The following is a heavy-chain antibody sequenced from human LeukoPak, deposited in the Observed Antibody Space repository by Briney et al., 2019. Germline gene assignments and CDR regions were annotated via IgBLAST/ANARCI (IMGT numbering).Heavy chain of an antibody. J-gene: IGHJ6*02. Sequence: PGGSLRLSCAASGFTLSRYGIHWVRQAPGKGLEWVALISYDGSKKYYADSVKGRFTISRDNAKNSLYLQMNSPRAEDTAVYYCAREGPIPDRVVVSHYYYYGMDVWGQGTTVTVSS. V-gene: IGHV3-30-3*01. CDR2: ISYDGSKK. CDR3: AREGPIPDRVVVSHYYYYGMDV. D-gene: IGHD2-21*01. CDR1: GFTLSRYG.